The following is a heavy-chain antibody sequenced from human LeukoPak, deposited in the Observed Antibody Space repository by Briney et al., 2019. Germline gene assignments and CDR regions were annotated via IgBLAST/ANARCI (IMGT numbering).Heavy chain of an antibody. J-gene: IGHJ5*02. CDR3: ARDRRAGQSGYWFDP. V-gene: IGHV4-59*01. CDR1: GGSTSSYY. Sequence: SETLSLTCTVSGGSTSSYYWSWIRQPPGKGLEWLGYIYYSGSTYYNPSLKSRVTISVDTSKNQFSLKLTSVTAADTAVYYCARDRRAGQSGYWFDPWGQGTLVTVSS. CDR2: IYYSGST. D-gene: IGHD3-22*01.